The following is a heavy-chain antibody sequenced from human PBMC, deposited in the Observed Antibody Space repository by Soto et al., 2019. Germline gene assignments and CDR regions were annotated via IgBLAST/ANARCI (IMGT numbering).Heavy chain of an antibody. CDR1: GFTLGKYT. Sequence: EVLLLESGGDVVQPGGSLRLSCAASGFTLGKYTMGWVRQAPGKGLEWVAESYSTGGTEYADSVKGRFTISRDNSKNTLFVQMTRLGVEDTALYYCARDREPDGIWTFDSWGQGTLVTVSS. V-gene: IGHV3-23*01. D-gene: IGHD3-9*01. CDR3: ARDREPDGIWTFDS. J-gene: IGHJ4*02. CDR2: SYSTGGT.